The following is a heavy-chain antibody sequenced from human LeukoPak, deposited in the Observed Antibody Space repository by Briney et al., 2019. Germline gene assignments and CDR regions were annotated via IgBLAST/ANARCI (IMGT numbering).Heavy chain of an antibody. J-gene: IGHJ4*02. CDR2: ISHDGSNK. D-gene: IGHD3-9*01. V-gene: IGHV3-30*03. Sequence: PGGSLRLSCAASGFTFSSYGMHWVRQAPGKGLEWVAVISHDGSNKYYADSVKGRFTISRDNSKDTLFLQMNSLITRDTAVYYCARAGYDVLTGYSAYWGQGTLVTVSS. CDR3: ARAGYDVLTGYSAY. CDR1: GFTFSSYG.